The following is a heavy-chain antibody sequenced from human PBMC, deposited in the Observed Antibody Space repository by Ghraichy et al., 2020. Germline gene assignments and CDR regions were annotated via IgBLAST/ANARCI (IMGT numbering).Heavy chain of an antibody. CDR2: INQDGIQK. CDR1: GFTFSYYW. D-gene: IGHD3-10*01. Sequence: GGSLRLSCAASGFTFSYYWMSWVRQAPGKGLEWVANINQDGIQKYYVDSVKGRFTMSRDNARNSLYLQMNSLRAEDTAVYYCATSPVRDSRSSYWGQGTLVTVSS. V-gene: IGHV3-7*01. J-gene: IGHJ4*02. CDR3: ATSPVRDSRSSY.